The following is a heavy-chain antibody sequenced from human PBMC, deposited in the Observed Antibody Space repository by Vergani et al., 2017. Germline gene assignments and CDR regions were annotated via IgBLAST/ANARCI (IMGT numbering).Heavy chain of an antibody. V-gene: IGHV5-51*01. D-gene: IGHD3-10*01. J-gene: IGHJ4*02. CDR3: AKSDGSGSMAVFY. Sequence: EVHLVQSGAEVKKPGESVKISCKGSGYIFTNFWIGWVRRMPGKGLEWLGIISPGDSDTTYSPSFQGQVTISVDKSINTAYLQWSSLKASDSAMYYCAKSDGSGSMAVFYWGQGTLVTVSS. CDR1: GYIFTNFW. CDR2: ISPGDSDT.